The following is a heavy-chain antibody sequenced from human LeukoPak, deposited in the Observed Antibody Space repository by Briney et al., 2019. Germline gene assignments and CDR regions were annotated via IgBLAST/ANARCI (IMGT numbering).Heavy chain of an antibody. D-gene: IGHD2-15*01. J-gene: IGHJ4*02. V-gene: IGHV3-7*01. CDR3: ARDRSVAGIDY. Sequence: GGSLRLSCAASGFTFSSYSMNWVRQAPGKGLEWVANIKQDGSEKYYVDSVKGRFTISRDNAKNSLYLQMNSLRAEDTAVYYCARDRSVAGIDYWGQGTLVTVSS. CDR1: GFTFSSYS. CDR2: IKQDGSEK.